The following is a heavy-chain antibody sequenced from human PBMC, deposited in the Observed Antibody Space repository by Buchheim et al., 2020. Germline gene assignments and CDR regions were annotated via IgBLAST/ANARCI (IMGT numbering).Heavy chain of an antibody. CDR3: ARDGPFFGGVVVYYFDY. Sequence: EVQLLESGGGLVQPGGSLRLSCAASGFTFITYAMSWVRQAPGKGLEWVSTISGSGGSTYYADSVKGRFTISRDNSKNTLYLQMNSLRAEDTAVYYCARDGPFFGGVVVYYFDYWGQGTL. J-gene: IGHJ4*02. CDR1: GFTFITYA. V-gene: IGHV3-23*01. D-gene: IGHD3-16*02. CDR2: ISGSGGST.